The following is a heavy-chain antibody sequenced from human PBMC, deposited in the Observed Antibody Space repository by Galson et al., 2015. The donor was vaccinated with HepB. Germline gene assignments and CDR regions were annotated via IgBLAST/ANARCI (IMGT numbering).Heavy chain of an antibody. V-gene: IGHV4-59*01. CDR3: ARARRPPDRPYYSDRSGPRYVWFDP. Sequence: TLSLTCTVSGGSISDYYWSWIRQPPGKGLEWIGYIFSSGTTKYNPSLKSRVTLSIATSKNQFSLKMSSVTAADTAVYYFARARRPPDRPYYSDRSGPRYVWFDPGGQGTLVTVSS. CDR2: IFSSGTT. J-gene: IGHJ5*02. D-gene: IGHD3-22*01. CDR1: GGSISDYY.